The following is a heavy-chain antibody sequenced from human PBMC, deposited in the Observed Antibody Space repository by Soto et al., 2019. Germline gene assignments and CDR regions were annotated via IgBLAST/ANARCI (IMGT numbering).Heavy chain of an antibody. CDR3: AREGGDGVDY. D-gene: IGHD3-16*01. CDR2: IYYTGNT. Sequence: QVQLQESGPGLVKPSQTLSLTCTVSGGSISSTTSYWSWIRQHPGEGLEWIGYIYYTGNTYYNPSLKSRVTISVDTSENQFSLKLTSVTVADTAVYYCAREGGDGVDYWAREPWSPSPQ. J-gene: IGHJ4*02. V-gene: IGHV4-31*03. CDR1: GGSISSTTSY.